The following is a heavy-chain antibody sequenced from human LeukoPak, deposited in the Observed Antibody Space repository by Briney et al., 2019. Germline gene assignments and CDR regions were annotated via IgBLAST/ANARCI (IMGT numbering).Heavy chain of an antibody. CDR3: ASVAVAAAGNNYYYYGMDV. J-gene: IGHJ6*02. V-gene: IGHV4-39*07. CDR2: IYYSGST. D-gene: IGHD6-13*01. CDR1: GVSISSSSYY. Sequence: SETLSLTCTVSGVSISSSSYYWGWIRQPPGKGLEWIGSIYYSGSTYYNPSLKSRVTISVDTSKNQFSLKLSSVTAADTAVYYCASVAVAAAGNNYYYYGMDVWGQGTTVTVSS.